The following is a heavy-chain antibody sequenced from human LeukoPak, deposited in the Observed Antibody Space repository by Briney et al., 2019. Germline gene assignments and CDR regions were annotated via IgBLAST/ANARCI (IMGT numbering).Heavy chain of an antibody. CDR1: GGSISSSGYY. V-gene: IGHV4-39*02. Sequence: SETLSLTCTVSGGSISSSGYYWGWIRQPAGQGVEWLGTIDYSGTTYHNPSHKSRVTISIDTSKNHFSLKPNSVTAADTAVYYCTRDSGSWTVDYWGQGTLVTVSS. CDR2: IDYSGTT. D-gene: IGHD1-26*01. CDR3: TRDSGSWTVDY. J-gene: IGHJ4*02.